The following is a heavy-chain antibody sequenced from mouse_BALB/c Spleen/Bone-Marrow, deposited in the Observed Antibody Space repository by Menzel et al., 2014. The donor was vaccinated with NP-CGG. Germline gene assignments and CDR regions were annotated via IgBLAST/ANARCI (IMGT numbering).Heavy chain of an antibody. D-gene: IGHD1-3*01. CDR3: ARGICYQWTSFAY. Sequence: QVQLQQSGPELVRPGVSVKISCKASGYTFTDYAMHWVKQSHAKSLEWIGVISTYSGNTNYNQKFKVKATMTVDKSYSTVYMELARLTSKDSAIYYCARGICYQWTSFAYWGQGPPVTVS. CDR2: ISTYSGNT. CDR1: GYTFTDYA. J-gene: IGHJ3*01. V-gene: IGHV1-67*01.